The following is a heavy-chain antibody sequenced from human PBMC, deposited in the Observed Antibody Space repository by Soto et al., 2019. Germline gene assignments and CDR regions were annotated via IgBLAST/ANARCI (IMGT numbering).Heavy chain of an antibody. CDR1: GFTFSSYG. V-gene: IGHV3-30*18. Sequence: QVQLVESGGGVVQPGRSLRLSCAASGFTFSSYGMHWVRQAPGKGLEWVAVISYDGSNKYYADSVKGRFTISRDNSKNTLYLQMNSLRAEDTAVYYCAKVGSHIEYYFDYWGQGTLVTVSS. CDR3: AKVGSHIEYYFDY. D-gene: IGHD2-15*01. CDR2: ISYDGSNK. J-gene: IGHJ4*02.